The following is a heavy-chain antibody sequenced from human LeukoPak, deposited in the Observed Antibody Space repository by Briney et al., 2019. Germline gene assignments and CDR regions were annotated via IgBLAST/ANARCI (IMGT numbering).Heavy chain of an antibody. V-gene: IGHV3-21*01. Sequence: SGGSLRLSCAASGFTFSSYAMSWVRQAPGKGLEWVSSISSSSSYIYYADSVKGRFTISRDNAKNSLYLQMNSLRAEDTAVYYCARDVNTRIAAAGRGYYYGMDVWGQGTTVTVSS. J-gene: IGHJ6*02. CDR1: GFTFSSYA. D-gene: IGHD6-13*01. CDR3: ARDVNTRIAAAGRGYYYGMDV. CDR2: ISSSSSYI.